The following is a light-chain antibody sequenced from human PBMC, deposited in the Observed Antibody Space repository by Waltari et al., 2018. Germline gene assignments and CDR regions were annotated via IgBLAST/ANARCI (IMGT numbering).Light chain of an antibody. J-gene: IGLJ1*01. CDR2: EVT. CDR1: SSDVGAYYS. CDR3: SSFTTRSTYA. Sequence: QSALTQPASVSGSPGQLITISCTGTSSDVGAYYSVSWYQQHPGKAPQLIIYEVTRRPSGISDRFSGSKSDNTASLTIYGLQPEDEADYYCSSFTTRSTYAFGTGTKVTVL. V-gene: IGLV2-14*01.